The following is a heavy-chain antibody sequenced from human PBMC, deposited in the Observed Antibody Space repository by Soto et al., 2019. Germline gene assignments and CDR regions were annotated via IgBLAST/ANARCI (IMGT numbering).Heavy chain of an antibody. CDR2: ISGSGGST. J-gene: IGHJ3*02. CDR1: GFTVSSYA. D-gene: IGHD2-2*01. V-gene: IGHV3-23*01. Sequence: GGSLRLSCAACGFTVSSYAMSWVRQAPGKGLEWVSAISGSGGSTYYADSVKGRFTISRDNSKNTLYLQMNSLRAEDTAVYYCAKEAGLDIVVVPAAMEGVYAFDIWGQGTMVTVSS. CDR3: AKEAGLDIVVVPAAMEGVYAFDI.